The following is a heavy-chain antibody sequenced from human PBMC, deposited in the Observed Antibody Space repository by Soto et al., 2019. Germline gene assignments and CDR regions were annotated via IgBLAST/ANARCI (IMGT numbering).Heavy chain of an antibody. CDR2: FDPEDGET. V-gene: IGHV1-24*01. CDR1: GYTLTELS. J-gene: IGHJ4*02. D-gene: IGHD3-22*01. CDR3: ARATYYYDSSGYYYQD. Sequence: ASVEVSCKVSGYTLTELSMHWVRQAPGKGLEWMGGFDPEDGETIYAQKFQGRVTMTEDTSTDTAYMELSSLRSEDTAVYYCARATYYYDSSGYYYQDWGQGTMVTVSS.